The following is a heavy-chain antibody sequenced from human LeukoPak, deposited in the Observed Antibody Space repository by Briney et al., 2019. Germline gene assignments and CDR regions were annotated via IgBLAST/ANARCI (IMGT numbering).Heavy chain of an antibody. Sequence: GGSLRLSCAASGFTFSSYAMHWVRQAPGKGLEWVAVISYDGSNKYYADSVKGRFTISRDNSKNTLYLQMNSLRAEDTAVYYCARADGFGSGWPNDYWGQGTLVTVSS. CDR3: ARADGFGSGWPNDY. CDR2: ISYDGSNK. D-gene: IGHD6-19*01. CDR1: GFTFSSYA. J-gene: IGHJ4*02. V-gene: IGHV3-30*04.